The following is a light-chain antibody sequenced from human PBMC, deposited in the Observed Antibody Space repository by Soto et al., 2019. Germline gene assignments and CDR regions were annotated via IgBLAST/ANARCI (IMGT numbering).Light chain of an antibody. CDR2: GAS. V-gene: IGKV3-15*01. J-gene: IGKJ1*01. CDR3: QQYNNWPRT. CDR1: QSVTNN. Sequence: EIVMTPSPDTLSVSPGERATLSCRASQSVTNNLAWYQQKPGQAPRLLIYGASTGTIAIPARFSGSGSGTDFTLTISSLQSEDFAVYYCQQYNNWPRTFGQGTKVDIK.